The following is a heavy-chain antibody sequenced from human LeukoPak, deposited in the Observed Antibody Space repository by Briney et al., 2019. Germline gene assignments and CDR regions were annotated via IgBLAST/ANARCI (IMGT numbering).Heavy chain of an antibody. D-gene: IGHD2-15*01. CDR2: ISYDGSNK. CDR1: GFTVSPHW. Sequence: GGSLRLSCAASGFTVSPHWLSWVRQAPGKGLEWVAVISYDGSNKYYADSVKGRFTISRDNSKNTLYLQMNSLRAEDTAVYYCAKGGIVVVDTGPLGYWGQGTLVTVSS. J-gene: IGHJ4*02. CDR3: AKGGIVVVDTGPLGY. V-gene: IGHV3-30*18.